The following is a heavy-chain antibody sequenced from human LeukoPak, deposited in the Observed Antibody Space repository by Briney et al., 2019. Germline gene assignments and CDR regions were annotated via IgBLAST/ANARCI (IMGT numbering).Heavy chain of an antibody. CDR3: AKDRDSSRRGIDY. D-gene: IGHD2-21*02. V-gene: IGHV3-23*01. CDR1: GFTFSNYA. Sequence: GGSLRLSCAASGFTFSNYAISWVRQAPGKGLEWVSAISASGGTTYYADSVKGRFTISRDSSKNTLYLQMNSLRAEGTALYYCAKDRDSSRRGIDYWGQGTLVTVSS. J-gene: IGHJ4*02. CDR2: ISASGGTT.